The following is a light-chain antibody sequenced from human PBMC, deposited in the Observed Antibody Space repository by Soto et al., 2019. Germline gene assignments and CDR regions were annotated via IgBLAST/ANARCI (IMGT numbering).Light chain of an antibody. J-gene: IGLJ2*01. CDR1: SSNIGAGID. V-gene: IGLV1-40*01. CDR3: QSYDNSLSGPV. Sequence: QSVLTQPPSVSGAPGQRVTISCTGSSSNIGAGIDVHWYQKFPGTAPKLLIHANTNRPSGVPDRFSGSKSGTSASLAITGLQAEDEADYYCQSYDNSLSGPVFGGGTKLTVL. CDR2: ANT.